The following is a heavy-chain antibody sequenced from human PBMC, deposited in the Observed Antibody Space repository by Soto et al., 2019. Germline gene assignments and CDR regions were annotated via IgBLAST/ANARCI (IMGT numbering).Heavy chain of an antibody. CDR3: ARVLSYGSGSYSPYGMDV. CDR2: VSPPFRTS. CDR1: GVSFNNNG. Sequence: QVQLVQSGAEVKKPGSSVKVSCKTSGVSFNNNGIGWVRQAPGHGLEWMGGVSPPFRTSNYARKFQGRIAIPADASTGPVNMELSSLTSEDTAPYYCARVLSYGSGSYSPYGMDVWGQGTTVTVSS. J-gene: IGHJ6*02. V-gene: IGHV1-69*01. D-gene: IGHD3-10*01.